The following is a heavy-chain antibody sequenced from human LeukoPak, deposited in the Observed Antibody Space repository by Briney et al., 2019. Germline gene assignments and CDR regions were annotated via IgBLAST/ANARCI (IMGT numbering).Heavy chain of an antibody. CDR3: ARDHKGGSFYSGSSNENWFDP. D-gene: IGHD3-3*01. V-gene: IGHV3-15*01. Sequence: GASLRLSCAASGFTFSNAWMSWVRQAPGKGLEWVGRIKSKTDGGTTDYAAPVKGRFTISRDDSKNTLYLQMNSLKTEDTAVYYCARDHKGGSFYSGSSNENWFDPWGKGTMVTVSS. J-gene: IGHJ5*02. CDR1: GFTFSNAW. CDR2: IKSKTDGGTT.